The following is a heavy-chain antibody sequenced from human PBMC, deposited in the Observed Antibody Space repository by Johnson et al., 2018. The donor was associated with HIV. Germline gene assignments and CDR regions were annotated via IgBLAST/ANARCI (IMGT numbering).Heavy chain of an antibody. CDR3: ARGALGSFDI. CDR1: GFTFSSFG. CDR2: IWYDGSDK. D-gene: IGHD3-10*01. J-gene: IGHJ3*02. V-gene: IGHV3-33*01. Sequence: QVQLVESGGGVVQPGRSLRLSCAASGFTFSSFGMHWVRQAPGKGLEWVAVIWYDGSDKYYADSVKGRFTISRDNSRNTVYLQMDSLRDEDMAVYYCARGALGSFDIWGQGTMVTVSA.